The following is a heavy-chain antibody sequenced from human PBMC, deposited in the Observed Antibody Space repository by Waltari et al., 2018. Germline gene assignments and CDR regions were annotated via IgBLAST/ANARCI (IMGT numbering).Heavy chain of an antibody. D-gene: IGHD6-13*01. V-gene: IGHV4-61*02. Sequence: QVQLQESGPGLVKPSQTLSLTCTVSGGSISSGSYYWSWIRQPAGKGLEWIGRIYTSGSTNYNPSLKSRVTISVDTSKNQFSLKLSSVTAADTAVYYCARAEAAAGPGYYYMDVWGKGTTVTVSS. CDR1: GGSISSGSYY. J-gene: IGHJ6*03. CDR2: IYTSGST. CDR3: ARAEAAAGPGYYYMDV.